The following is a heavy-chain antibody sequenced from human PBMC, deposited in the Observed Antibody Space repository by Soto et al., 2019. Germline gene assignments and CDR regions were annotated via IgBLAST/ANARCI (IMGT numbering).Heavy chain of an antibody. CDR1: GGSISSSSYY. D-gene: IGHD3-22*01. CDR3: ARHPHHDSSGYYHRPGAFEI. V-gene: IGHV4-39*01. CDR2: IYYSGST. J-gene: IGHJ3*02. Sequence: QLQLQESGPGLGKPSETLSLTCTVSGGSISSSSYYWGWIRQPPGKGLEWIGSIYYSGSTYYNPSLESRVSISVDTSKNQYSLKLSSVTAADTAMYYCARHPHHDSSGYYHRPGAFEIWGQGTMVTVSS.